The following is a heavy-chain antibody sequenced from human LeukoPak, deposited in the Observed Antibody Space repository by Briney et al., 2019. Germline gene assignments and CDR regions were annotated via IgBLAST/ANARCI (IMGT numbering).Heavy chain of an antibody. D-gene: IGHD2-15*01. Sequence: PGGSLRLSCAASGFTFSTFAMIWVRQAPGKGLEWVSSISSSSSYIYYADSVKGRFTISRDNAKNSLYLQMNSLRAEDTAVYYCARDSGVVPNGRNAFDIWGRGTLVTVSS. J-gene: IGHJ3*02. CDR1: GFTFSTFA. CDR3: ARDSGVVPNGRNAFDI. CDR2: ISSSSSYI. V-gene: IGHV3-21*01.